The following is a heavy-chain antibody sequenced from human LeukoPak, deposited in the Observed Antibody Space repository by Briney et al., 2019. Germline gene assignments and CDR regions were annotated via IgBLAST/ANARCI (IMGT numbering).Heavy chain of an antibody. Sequence: GGSLRLSCAASGFTFSSYWMTWVRQAPGKGLEWVAHIKQDGSEEYYADSVKGRFTISRDNSKNTLYLQMNSLRAEDTAVYYCAREAVRRVVVAATLVWFDPWGQGTLVTVSS. J-gene: IGHJ5*02. CDR3: AREAVRRVVVAATLVWFDP. CDR2: IKQDGSEE. V-gene: IGHV3-7*01. D-gene: IGHD2-15*01. CDR1: GFTFSSYW.